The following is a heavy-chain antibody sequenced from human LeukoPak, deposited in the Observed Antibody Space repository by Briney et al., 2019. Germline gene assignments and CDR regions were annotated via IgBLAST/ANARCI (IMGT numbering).Heavy chain of an antibody. V-gene: IGHV4-59*01. Sequence: SETLSLTCAVSGGSISSYYWSWIRQPPGKGLEWIGYVYYSGSTNYNPSLKSRVTISVDTSKNQFSLRLSSVTAADTAVYYCAIHYYETGYFDYWGQGTLVTVSS. D-gene: IGHD3-22*01. J-gene: IGHJ4*02. CDR2: VYYSGST. CDR3: AIHYYETGYFDY. CDR1: GGSISSYY.